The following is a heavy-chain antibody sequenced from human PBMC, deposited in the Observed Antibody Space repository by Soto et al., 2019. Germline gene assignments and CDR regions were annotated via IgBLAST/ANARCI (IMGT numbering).Heavy chain of an antibody. J-gene: IGHJ6*02. CDR1: GGTFSSYA. CDR2: IIPIFGTA. Sequence: SVKVSCKASGGTFSSYAISWVRQAPGQGLEWMGGIIPIFGTANYAQKFQGRVTITADESTSTAYMELSSLRSEDTAVYYCARDRAVVPAPHYYYYGMDVWGQGTTVTVSS. CDR3: ARDRAVVPAPHYYYYGMDV. V-gene: IGHV1-69*13. D-gene: IGHD2-2*01.